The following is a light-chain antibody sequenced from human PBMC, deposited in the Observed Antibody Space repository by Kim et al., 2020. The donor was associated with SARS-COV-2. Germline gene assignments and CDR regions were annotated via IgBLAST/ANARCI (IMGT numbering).Light chain of an antibody. V-gene: IGLV3-21*04. CDR3: QVWDGSSDQVV. CDR1: NIGSKS. J-gene: IGLJ3*02. CDR2: YDS. Sequence: SYELTQPPAVSEAPGTTARVTCGGNNIGSKSVHWYQQKPGQAPVLVIYYDSDRPSGIPERFSGSNSGNTATLTIIRLEAGDEADYYCQVWDGSSDQVVFG.